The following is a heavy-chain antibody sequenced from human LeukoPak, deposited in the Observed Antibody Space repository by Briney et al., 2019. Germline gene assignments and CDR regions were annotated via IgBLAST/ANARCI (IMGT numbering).Heavy chain of an antibody. D-gene: IGHD3-9*01. V-gene: IGHV3-30*01. CDR1: GFTLSSYA. CDR2: ISSDGSNK. J-gene: IGHJ4*02. CDR3: ARDPYFDWLLDY. Sequence: GGSLRLSRAAPGFTLSSYAMHWVRQAPGKGLRWVAVISSDGSNKYYADSVKGRFTISRDNSKNTLYLQMNSLRAEDTSVYYCARDPYFDWLLDYWGQGILVTVSS.